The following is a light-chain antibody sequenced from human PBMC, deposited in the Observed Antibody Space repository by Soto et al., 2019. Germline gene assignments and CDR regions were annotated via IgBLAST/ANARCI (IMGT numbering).Light chain of an antibody. CDR2: GAS. V-gene: IGKV3-20*01. CDR3: QQYGSSPHT. J-gene: IGKJ2*01. Sequence: EIVMTQSLATLSVSPGERATLSCRASQSVSSDLAWYHQKPGQAPRLLIYGASTRATGIPARFSGSGSGTDFSLTISRLEPEDFAVYYCQQYGSSPHTFGPGTKVDIK. CDR1: QSVSSD.